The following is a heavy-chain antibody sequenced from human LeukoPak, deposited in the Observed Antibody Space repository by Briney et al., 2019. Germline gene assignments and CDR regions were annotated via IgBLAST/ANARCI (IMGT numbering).Heavy chain of an antibody. Sequence: SETLSLTCAVCGGSFSGYYWSWIRQPPGKGLEWIGEINHSGSTNYNPSLKSRVTISVDTSKNQFSMKLSSVTAADTAVYYCARRKRYFDWLPFDYWGQGTRVAVSS. CDR1: GGSFSGYY. CDR2: INHSGST. D-gene: IGHD3-9*01. V-gene: IGHV4-34*01. J-gene: IGHJ4*02. CDR3: ARRKRYFDWLPFDY.